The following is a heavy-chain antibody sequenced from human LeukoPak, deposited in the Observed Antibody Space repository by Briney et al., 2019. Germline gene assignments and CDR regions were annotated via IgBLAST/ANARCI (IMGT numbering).Heavy chain of an antibody. CDR3: ATPYPREYCSSTTCYFNY. D-gene: IGHD2-2*01. CDR1: GYSFTSYW. J-gene: IGHJ4*02. V-gene: IGHV5-51*01. Sequence: GESLKISCKGSGYSFTSYWIGWVRQMPGKGLKWMGIIYPGDSDTRYSPSFQGQVTISADKSINTAYLQWSSLKASDTAMYYCATPYPREYCSSTTCYFNYWGQGTLVTVSS. CDR2: IYPGDSDT.